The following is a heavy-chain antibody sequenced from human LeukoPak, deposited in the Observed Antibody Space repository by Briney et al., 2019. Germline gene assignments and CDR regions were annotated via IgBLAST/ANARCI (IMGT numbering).Heavy chain of an antibody. CDR1: GGSISSYY. CDR2: IYYSGST. D-gene: IGHD3-10*01. J-gene: IGHJ4*02. V-gene: IGHV4-59*01. CDR3: ARDQMGVTHY. Sequence: SETLSLTCTVSGGSISSYYWSWIRQPPGKGLEWLGYIYYSGSTSYNPSLKSRVTISVDTSKNQFSLKLSSVTAADTAVYYCARDQMGVTHYWGQGTLVTVSS.